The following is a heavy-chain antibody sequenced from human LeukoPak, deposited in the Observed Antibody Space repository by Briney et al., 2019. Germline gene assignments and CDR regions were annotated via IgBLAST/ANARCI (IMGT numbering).Heavy chain of an antibody. CDR1: GFTFSDYY. D-gene: IGHD6-19*01. CDR2: ISSSGNTI. J-gene: IGHJ4*02. CDR3: ARSGVAGTWAIDY. V-gene: IGHV3-11*04. Sequence: GGSLRLSCAASGFTFSDYYMSWIRQAPGKGLEWVSDISSSGNTIYYANSVKGRFTISRDNAKNSLYLQMNSLRAEDTAVYYCARSGVAGTWAIDYWGQGTLVTVSS.